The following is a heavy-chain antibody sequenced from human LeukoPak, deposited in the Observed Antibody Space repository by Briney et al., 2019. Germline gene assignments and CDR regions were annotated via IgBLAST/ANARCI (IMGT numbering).Heavy chain of an antibody. CDR3: AKDLIPYYDSSVGTDY. Sequence: GRSLRLSCAASGFTFDDYAMHWVRQAPGKGLEWASGISWNSGSIGYADSVKGRFTISRDNSKNTLYLQMNSLRAEDTAVYYCAKDLIPYYDSSVGTDYWGQGTLVTVSS. CDR1: GFTFDDYA. V-gene: IGHV3-9*01. J-gene: IGHJ4*02. D-gene: IGHD3-22*01. CDR2: ISWNSGSI.